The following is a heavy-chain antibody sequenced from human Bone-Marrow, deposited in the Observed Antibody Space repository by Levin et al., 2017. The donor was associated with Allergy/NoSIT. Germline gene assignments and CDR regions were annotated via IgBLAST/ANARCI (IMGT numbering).Heavy chain of an antibody. CDR3: ARIGGAADHTYYFDY. Sequence: GGSLRLSCKASGYTFTGYYMHWVRQAPGQGLEWMGRINPNSGGTNYAQKFQGRVTMTRDTSISTAYMELSRLRSDDTAVYYCARIGGAADHTYYFDYWGQGTLVTVSS. V-gene: IGHV1-2*06. D-gene: IGHD6-13*01. CDR1: GYTFTGYY. J-gene: IGHJ4*02. CDR2: INPNSGGT.